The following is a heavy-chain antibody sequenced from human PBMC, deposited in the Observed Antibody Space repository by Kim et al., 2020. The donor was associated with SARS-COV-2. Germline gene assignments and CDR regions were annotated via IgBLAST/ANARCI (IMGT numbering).Heavy chain of an antibody. D-gene: IGHD3-22*01. CDR1: GGSLIGYY. CDR2: VTHGGST. V-gene: IGHV4-34*01. Sequence: SETLSLTCSVSGGSLIGYYWAWIRQTPGKGLEWIGEVTHGGSTNSSPSLKDRVSISADMSERQFSLKLSSVTAADTAVDFCVRALDSTGFYHWGLGLLVT. CDR3: VRALDSTGFYH. J-gene: IGHJ4*02.